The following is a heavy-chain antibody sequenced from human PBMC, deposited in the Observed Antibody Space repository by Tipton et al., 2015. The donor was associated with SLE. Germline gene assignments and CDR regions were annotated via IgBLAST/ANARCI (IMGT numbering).Heavy chain of an antibody. J-gene: IGHJ4*02. Sequence: SLRLSCAASGFTFSRYDMHWVRQAPGKGLEWVAVIWYDGSNKYYADSVKGRFTISRDSSKNTLYLQMNSLRAEDTAIYYCARLEGDDYGDFRPYWGQGTLVTVSS. CDR3: ARLEGDDYGDFRPY. D-gene: IGHD4-17*01. V-gene: IGHV3-33*08. CDR2: IWYDGSNK. CDR1: GFTFSRYD.